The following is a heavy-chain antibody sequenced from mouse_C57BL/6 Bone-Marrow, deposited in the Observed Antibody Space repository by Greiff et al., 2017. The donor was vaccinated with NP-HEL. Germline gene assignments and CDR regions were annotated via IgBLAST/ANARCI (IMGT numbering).Heavy chain of an antibody. V-gene: IGHV1-53*01. D-gene: IGHD2-2*01. CDR3: ARWGSTMVTTVYYFDY. Sequence: VKLQQPGTELVKPGASVKLSCKASGYTFTSYWMHWVKQRPGQGLEWIGNFNPSNGGTNYNEKFKSKATLTLDKSSSTVYMQLSSLTSEYSAVYYCARWGSTMVTTVYYFDYWGQGTTLTVSS. CDR1: GYTFTSYW. CDR2: FNPSNGGT. J-gene: IGHJ2*01.